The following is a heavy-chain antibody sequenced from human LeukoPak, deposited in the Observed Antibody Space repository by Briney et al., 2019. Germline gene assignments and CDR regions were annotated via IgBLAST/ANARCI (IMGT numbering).Heavy chain of an antibody. J-gene: IGHJ3*02. CDR3: ARDRGIYDSSGRNFDI. Sequence: GGSLRLSCAASGFTVSNNYMSWVRQAPGNGLEWVSVIYSGGSTYYADSVKGRFSISRDNSKNTLYLQMNSLRAEDTAVYYCARDRGIYDSSGRNFDIWGQGTMVTVSS. D-gene: IGHD3-22*01. V-gene: IGHV3-66*01. CDR2: IYSGGST. CDR1: GFTVSNNY.